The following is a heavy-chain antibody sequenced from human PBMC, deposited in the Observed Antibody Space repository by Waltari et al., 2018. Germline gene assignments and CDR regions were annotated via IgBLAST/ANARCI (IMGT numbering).Heavy chain of an antibody. J-gene: IGHJ6*02. Sequence: QLQLQESGPGLVKPSATLSLTCTVSGGSISSSSYYWGGLRQPPGEGLEWIGSIYYSGSTYYNPSLKSRVTISVDTSKNQFSLKLSSVTAADTAVYYCARGLRDYYYGMDVWGQGTTVTVSS. CDR1: GGSISSSSYY. D-gene: IGHD4-17*01. CDR3: ARGLRDYYYGMDV. CDR2: IYYSGST. V-gene: IGHV4-39*07.